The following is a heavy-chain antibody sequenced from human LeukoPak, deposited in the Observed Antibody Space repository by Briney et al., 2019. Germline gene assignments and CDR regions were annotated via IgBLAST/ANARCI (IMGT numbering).Heavy chain of an antibody. CDR3: ASSYYDSSGYYYY. CDR1: GYTFTSYY. CDR2: INPNSGGT. Sequence: ASVKVSCKASGYTFTSYYMHWVRQAPGQGLEWMGWINPNSGGTNYAQKFQGRVTMTRDTSTSTAYMELRSLRSDDTAVYYCASSYYDSSGYYYYWGQGTLVTVSS. V-gene: IGHV1-2*02. D-gene: IGHD3-22*01. J-gene: IGHJ4*02.